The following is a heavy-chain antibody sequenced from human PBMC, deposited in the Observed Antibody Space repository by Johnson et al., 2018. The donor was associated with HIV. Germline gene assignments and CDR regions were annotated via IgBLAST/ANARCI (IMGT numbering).Heavy chain of an antibody. CDR2: ISYDGSNK. V-gene: IGHV3-30*04. J-gene: IGHJ3*02. Sequence: VESGGGVVQPGRSLRLSCVGSAFTFSSYAMHWVRQATGKGLEWVAVISYDGSNKYYADSVKGRFTISSDNSKNTLYLQMNSLRAEDTAVYYCARELGSGWGETADAFDIWGQGTMVTVSS. D-gene: IGHD6-19*01. CDR3: ARELGSGWGETADAFDI. CDR1: AFTFSSYA.